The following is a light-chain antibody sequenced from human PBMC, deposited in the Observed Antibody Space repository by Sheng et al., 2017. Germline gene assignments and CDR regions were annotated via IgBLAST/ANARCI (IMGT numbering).Light chain of an antibody. J-gene: IGKJ4*01. V-gene: IGKV3-11*01. CDR1: QSISSN. CDR3: QQRSNWPPLT. Sequence: EIVMTQSPATLSVSPGDTATLSCRASQSISSNLAWYQQKPGQAPRLLIYGASSRATGIPARFSGSGSGTDFTLTISSLEPEDFAVYYCQQRSNWPPLTFGGGTKVEIK. CDR2: GAS.